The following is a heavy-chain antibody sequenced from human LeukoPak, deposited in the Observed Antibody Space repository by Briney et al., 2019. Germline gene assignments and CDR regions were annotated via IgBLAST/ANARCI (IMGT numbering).Heavy chain of an antibody. V-gene: IGHV3-66*02. J-gene: IGHJ4*01. CDR1: GFTVSSNY. Sequence: PGGSLRLSCAASGFTVSSNYMSWVRQAPGKGLEWVSVIYSGGSTYYADSVKGRFTISRDNSKNTLYLQMNSLRAEDTAAYYCARASPAAAGTFDYWGEGTPVTVSS. CDR2: IYSGGST. D-gene: IGHD6-13*01. CDR3: ARASPAAAGTFDY.